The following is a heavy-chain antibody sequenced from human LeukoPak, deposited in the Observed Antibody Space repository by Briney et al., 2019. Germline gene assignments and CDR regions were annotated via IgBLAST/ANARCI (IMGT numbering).Heavy chain of an antibody. CDR1: GYTFTGYY. CDR2: ISAYNGNT. Sequence: ASVKVSCKASGYTFTGYYMHWVRQAPGQGLEWMGWISAYNGNTNYAQKLQGRVTMTTDTSTSTAYMELRSLRSDDTAVYYCARDAPLLGADAFDIWGQGTMVTVSS. D-gene: IGHD1-26*01. V-gene: IGHV1-18*04. CDR3: ARDAPLLGADAFDI. J-gene: IGHJ3*02.